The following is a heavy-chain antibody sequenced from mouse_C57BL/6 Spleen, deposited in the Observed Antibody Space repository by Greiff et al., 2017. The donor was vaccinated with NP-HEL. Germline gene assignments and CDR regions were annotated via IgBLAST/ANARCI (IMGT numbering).Heavy chain of an antibody. J-gene: IGHJ3*01. CDR2: IDPSDSYT. CDR1: GYTFTSYW. CDR3: ANVAY. Sequence: QVQLKQPGAELVRPGTSVKLSCKASGYTFTSYWMHWVKQRPGQGLEWIGVIDPSDSYTNYNQKFKGKATLTVDTSSSTAYMQLSSLTSEDSAVYYCANVAYWGQGTLVTVSA. V-gene: IGHV1-59*01.